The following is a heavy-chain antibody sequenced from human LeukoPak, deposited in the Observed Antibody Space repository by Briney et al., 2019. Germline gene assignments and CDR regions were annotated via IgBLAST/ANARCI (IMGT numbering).Heavy chain of an antibody. D-gene: IGHD3-22*01. CDR2: IYYSGST. V-gene: IGHV4-59*08. CDR1: GGSISSYY. Sequence: SETLSLTCTVSGGSISSYYWSWIRQPPGKGLEWIGYIYYSGSTNYNPSLKSRVTISVYTSKNQFSLKLSSVTAAAAALYYCERQEHRGYQHFDYWGQGTLVTVSS. J-gene: IGHJ4*01. CDR3: ERQEHRGYQHFDY.